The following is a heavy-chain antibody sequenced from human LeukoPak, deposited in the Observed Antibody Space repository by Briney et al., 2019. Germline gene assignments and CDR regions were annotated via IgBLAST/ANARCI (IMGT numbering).Heavy chain of an antibody. Sequence: ASVKVSCKASGGTFSSYAISWVRQAPGQGLEWMGGIIPIFGTANYAQKFQGRVTITTDESTSTAYMELSSLRSEDTAVYYCARDDRYCSSTSCYYWFDPWGQGTLVTVSS. CDR1: GGTFSSYA. D-gene: IGHD2-2*01. J-gene: IGHJ5*02. V-gene: IGHV1-69*05. CDR3: ARDDRYCSSTSCYYWFDP. CDR2: IIPIFGTA.